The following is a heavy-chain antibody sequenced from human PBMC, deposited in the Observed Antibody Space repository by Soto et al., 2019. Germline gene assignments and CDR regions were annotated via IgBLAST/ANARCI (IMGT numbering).Heavy chain of an antibody. CDR2: ISYDGSNK. V-gene: IGHV3-30-3*01. CDR3: ARDDAGTGCSSTSGYGGCWSGRSCYYYYYGMDV. D-gene: IGHD2-2*01. CDR1: GFTFSSYA. Sequence: GGSLRLSCAASGFTFSSYAMHWVRQAPGKGLEWVAVISYDGSNKYYADSVKGRFTISRDNSKNTLYLQMNSLRAEDGAVYYGARDDAGTGCSSTSGYGGCWSGRSCYYYYYGMDVWGQGTTVTVPS. J-gene: IGHJ6*02.